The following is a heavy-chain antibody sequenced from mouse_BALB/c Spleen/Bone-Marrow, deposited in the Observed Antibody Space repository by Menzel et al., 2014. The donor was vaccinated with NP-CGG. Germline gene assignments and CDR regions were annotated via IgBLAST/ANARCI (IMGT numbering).Heavy chain of an antibody. D-gene: IGHD2-12*01. CDR3: ARHAYDDQSEVYFVY. Sequence: QVGESGGGLVQPGGSRNLSCAASGFTFSSFGMHWVRQAPERGLEWVAYIGSGWSIIFYADTVKSRDVIARDNATYNLNLQLSSLTSADTAFYYCARHAYDDQSEVYFVYWGQGTLVTVSA. V-gene: IGHV5-17*02. J-gene: IGHJ3*01. CDR2: IGSGWSII. CDR1: GFTFSSFG.